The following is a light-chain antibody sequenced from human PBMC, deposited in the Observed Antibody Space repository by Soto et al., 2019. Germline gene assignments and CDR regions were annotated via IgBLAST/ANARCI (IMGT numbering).Light chain of an antibody. V-gene: IGLV1-40*01. CDR3: QSYGNSLSGSV. CDR1: SSNIGAGYD. CDR2: GNY. J-gene: IGLJ2*01. Sequence: QSVLTQPPSVSGAPGQRVTISCTGSSSNIGAGYDVHWYQQLPGTAPKLLIYGNYNRPSGVPDRISGSRSGTSASLAITGLQSEDEADSYCQSYGNSLSGSVFGGGTKLTV.